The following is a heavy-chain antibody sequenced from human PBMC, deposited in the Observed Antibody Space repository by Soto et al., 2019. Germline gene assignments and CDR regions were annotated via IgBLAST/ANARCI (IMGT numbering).Heavy chain of an antibody. J-gene: IGHJ5*02. CDR1: GFTFSSYW. V-gene: IGHV3-7*03. CDR3: AREGSRGSSWYMYNWFDP. D-gene: IGHD6-13*01. Sequence: PGGSLRLSCAASGFTFSSYWMSWVRQAPGKGLEWVANIKQDGSEKNYVASVEGRSTISRDNAKKSLFLQMNSLRAEDTAVYYCAREGSRGSSWYMYNWFDPWGQGTLVTVSS. CDR2: IKQDGSEK.